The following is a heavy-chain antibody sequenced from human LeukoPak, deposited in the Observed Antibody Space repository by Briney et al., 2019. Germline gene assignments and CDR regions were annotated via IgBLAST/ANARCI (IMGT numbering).Heavy chain of an antibody. CDR2: ISSSGSTI. D-gene: IGHD6-19*01. J-gene: IGHJ5*02. CDR3: ARDSSGWYHWFDP. Sequence: PGGSLRLSCAASGFTFSDYYMSWIRQAPGKGLEWVSYISSSGSTIYYADSVKGRFTISRDNSNNTLYLQMNSLSVEDTAVYYCARDSSGWYHWFDPWGQGTLVTVSS. V-gene: IGHV3-11*01. CDR1: GFTFSDYY.